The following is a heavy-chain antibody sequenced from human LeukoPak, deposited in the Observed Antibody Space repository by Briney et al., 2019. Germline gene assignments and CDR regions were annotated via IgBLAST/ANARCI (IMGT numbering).Heavy chain of an antibody. CDR3: AGEVPREFRFDY. J-gene: IGHJ4*02. CDR1: GGSISSYY. Sequence: PSETLSLTCTVSGGSISSYYWSWIRQSPGKGLEWIAYIYNSETTYNPSLKSRVTISVDTSKSQFSLKLSSVTAADTAIYYCAGEVPREFRFDYWGQGSLVTVSS. CDR2: IYNSET. V-gene: IGHV4-59*08. D-gene: IGHD2-21*01.